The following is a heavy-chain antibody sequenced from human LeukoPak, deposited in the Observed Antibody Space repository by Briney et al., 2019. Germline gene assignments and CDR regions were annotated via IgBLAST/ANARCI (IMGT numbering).Heavy chain of an antibody. Sequence: GRSLRLSCVASGFIFSRYDMHWVRQAPGKGLEWVAGMSVDSKYMYYVASVKGRFIISRDNAKNTLYLQMNSLRTEDTAVYYCAKDSGRSGTTLGRQDDYWGQGTLVTVSS. J-gene: IGHJ4*02. CDR1: GFIFSRYD. V-gene: IGHV3-30*18. D-gene: IGHD1-1*01. CDR3: AKDSGRSGTTLGRQDDY. CDR2: MSVDSKYM.